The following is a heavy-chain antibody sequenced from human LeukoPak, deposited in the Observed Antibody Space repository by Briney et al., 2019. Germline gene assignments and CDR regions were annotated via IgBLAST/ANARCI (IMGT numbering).Heavy chain of an antibody. J-gene: IGHJ4*02. CDR1: GGSFNSGSYY. CDR2: IYYSGST. D-gene: IGHD1-26*01. Sequence: SETLSLTCTASGGSFNSGSYYWNWIRQPPGKGLEWIGYIYYSGSTNYNPSLKSRVTISVDTSKNQFSLKLSSVTAAVTAVYYCARAAYSGSYHSDYWGQGTLVTVSS. V-gene: IGHV4-61*01. CDR3: ARAAYSGSYHSDY.